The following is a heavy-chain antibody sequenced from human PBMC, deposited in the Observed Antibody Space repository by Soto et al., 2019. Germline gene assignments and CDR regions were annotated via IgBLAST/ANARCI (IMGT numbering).Heavy chain of an antibody. Sequence: SETLSLTCTFSECTSRSGGYYWSWIRQHPGKGLEWIGYIYYSGSTYYNPSLKSRVTISVDTSKNQFSLKLSSATAADTAVYYCASQPSLGSGGYWFDPWGQGTLVPSPQ. CDR3: ASQPSLGSGGYWFDP. D-gene: IGHD2-8*02. V-gene: IGHV4-31*03. CDR1: ECTSRSGGYY. J-gene: IGHJ5*02. CDR2: IYYSGST.